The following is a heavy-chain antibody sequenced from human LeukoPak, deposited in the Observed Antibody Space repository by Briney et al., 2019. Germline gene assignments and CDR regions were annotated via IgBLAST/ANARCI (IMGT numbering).Heavy chain of an antibody. CDR3: ARDCGGDCYNTDDAFDI. J-gene: IGHJ3*02. CDR1: GYTFTSYG. V-gene: IGHV1-18*01. Sequence: GASVKVSCKASGYTFTSYGISWVRQAPGHGLEWMGWISAFIGNTNYAQKLQGRGTMTTDTSTSTAYMELRSLRSDDTAVYYCARDCGGDCYNTDDAFDIWGQGTMVTVSS. D-gene: IGHD2-21*02. CDR2: ISAFIGNT.